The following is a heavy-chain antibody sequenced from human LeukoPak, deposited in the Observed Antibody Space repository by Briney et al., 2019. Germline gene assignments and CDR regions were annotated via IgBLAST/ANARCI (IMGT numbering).Heavy chain of an antibody. V-gene: IGHV4-59*01. CDR3: ARVDSSGWYYFDY. CDR1: GGSISSYY. Sequence: AETLSLTCTVSGGSISSYYWSWIRQPPGKGLEWIGYIYYSGSTNYNPSLKSRVTISVDTSKNQFSLKLSSVTAADTAVYYCARVDSSGWYYFDYWGQGTLVTVSS. J-gene: IGHJ4*02. D-gene: IGHD6-19*01. CDR2: IYYSGST.